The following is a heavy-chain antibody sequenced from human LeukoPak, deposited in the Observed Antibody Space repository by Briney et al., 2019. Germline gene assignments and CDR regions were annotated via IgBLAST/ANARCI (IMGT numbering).Heavy chain of an antibody. CDR3: ARGNHYYDSSGYYRDAFDI. CDR1: GGSFSGYY. V-gene: IGHV4-34*01. J-gene: IGHJ3*02. D-gene: IGHD3-22*01. CDR2: INHSGST. Sequence: SETLSLTCAVYGGSFSGYYWSWIRQPPGKGLEWIGEINHSGSTNYNPSLKSRVTISVDTSKNQFSLELSSVTAADTAVYYCARGNHYYDSSGYYRDAFDIWGQGTMVTVSS.